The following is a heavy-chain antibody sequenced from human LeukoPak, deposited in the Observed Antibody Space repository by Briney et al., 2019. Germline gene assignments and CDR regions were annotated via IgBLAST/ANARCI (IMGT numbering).Heavy chain of an antibody. J-gene: IGHJ5*02. D-gene: IGHD2-15*01. V-gene: IGHV3-21*01. Sequence: PAGSLRLSCAASGFTFSSYSMNWVRQAPGKGLEWVSSISSSSSYIYYADSVKGRFTISRDNAKNSLYLQMNSLRAEDTAVYYCARDSCSGGSCYWKFDPWGQGTLVTVSS. CDR2: ISSSSSYI. CDR3: ARDSCSGGSCYWKFDP. CDR1: GFTFSSYS.